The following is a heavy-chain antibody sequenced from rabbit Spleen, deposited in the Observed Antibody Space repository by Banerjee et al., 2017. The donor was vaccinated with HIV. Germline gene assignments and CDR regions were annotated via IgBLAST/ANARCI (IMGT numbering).Heavy chain of an antibody. CDR1: GFTFSSYW. CDR3: ARNAGSPNGL. CDR2: IESGDGST. V-gene: IGHV1S45*01. J-gene: IGHJ3*01. Sequence: QEQLEESGGGLVKPEGSLTLTCKASGFTFSSYWIYWVRQAPGKGLEWIACIESGDGSTYYASWAKGRFTISKTSSTTVTLQMTSLTAADTATYFCARNAGSPNGLWGQGTLVTVS. D-gene: IGHD4-2*01.